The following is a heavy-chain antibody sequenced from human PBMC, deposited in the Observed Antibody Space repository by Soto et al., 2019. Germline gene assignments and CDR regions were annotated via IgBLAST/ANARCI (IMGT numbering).Heavy chain of an antibody. V-gene: IGHV4-34*01. J-gene: IGHJ6*03. D-gene: IGHD5-18*01. Sequence: SETLSLTCAVYGGSFSGYYWSWIRQPPGKGLEWIGEINHSGSTNYNPSLKSRVTISVDTSKNQFSLKLSSVTAADTAVYYCALRGYSSSYYYYYMDVWGKGTTVTVSS. CDR2: INHSGST. CDR1: GGSFSGYY. CDR3: ALRGYSSSYYYYYMDV.